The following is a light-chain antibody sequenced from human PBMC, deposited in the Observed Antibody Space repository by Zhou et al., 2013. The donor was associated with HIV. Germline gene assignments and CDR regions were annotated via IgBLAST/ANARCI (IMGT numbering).Light chain of an antibody. CDR2: TAS. CDR3: QQLNSYPLT. Sequence: IRLTQSPSSLSASVGDRVTITCRASQDIGNFFSLVSTKDQREPLKLLIYTASTLQSGVPSRFRGSGSGTLFTLTINNLHPEDFATYSCQQLNSYPLTFGGGTKVEVK. CDR1: QDIGNF. J-gene: IGKJ4*01. V-gene: IGKV1-9*01.